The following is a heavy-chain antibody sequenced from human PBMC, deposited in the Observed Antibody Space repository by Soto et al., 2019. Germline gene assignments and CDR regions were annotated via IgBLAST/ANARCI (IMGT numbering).Heavy chain of an antibody. D-gene: IGHD3-9*01. V-gene: IGHV4-30-4*01. J-gene: IGHJ6*02. CDR1: GGSISSGDYY. Sequence: PSETLSLTCTVSGGSISSGDYYWSWIRQPPGKGLEWIGYIYYSGSTYYNPSLKSRVTISVDTSKNQFSLKLSSVTAADTAVYYCARDLRYFDWLPTLPYYYRMDVWGQGTTVTVSS. CDR2: IYYSGST. CDR3: ARDLRYFDWLPTLPYYYRMDV.